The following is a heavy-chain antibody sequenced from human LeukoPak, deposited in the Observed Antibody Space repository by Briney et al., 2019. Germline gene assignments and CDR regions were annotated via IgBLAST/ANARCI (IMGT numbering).Heavy chain of an antibody. CDR2: IYHSGRT. J-gene: IGHJ4*02. CDR3: ARQQLGYFDY. Sequence: SETLSLTCAVSGGSISSTSWYSWVRQPPGKGLEWIGEIYHSGRTNYKASLKSRVTISLDKSKNQFSLKLSSVTAADTAVYYCARQQLGYFDYWGQGTLVTVSS. D-gene: IGHD6-13*01. V-gene: IGHV4-4*02. CDR1: GGSISSTSW.